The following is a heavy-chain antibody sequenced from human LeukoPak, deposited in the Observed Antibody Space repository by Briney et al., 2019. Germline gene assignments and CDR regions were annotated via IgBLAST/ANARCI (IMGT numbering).Heavy chain of an antibody. J-gene: IGHJ4*02. CDR1: GFTFSSYW. D-gene: IGHD3-10*01. Sequence: GGSLRLSCAASGFTFSSYWMSWVRQAPGKGLEWVANIKQDGSKKYYVDSVKGRFTISRDNAKNSLYLQMNSLRAEDTAVYYCARDRRYYGSGSYYNDYWGQGTLVTVSS. CDR2: IKQDGSKK. CDR3: ARDRRYYGSGSYYNDY. V-gene: IGHV3-7*01.